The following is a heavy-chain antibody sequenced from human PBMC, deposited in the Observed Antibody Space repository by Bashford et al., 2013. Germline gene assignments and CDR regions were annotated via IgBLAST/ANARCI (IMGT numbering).Heavy chain of an antibody. CDR3: ARPASGWPPRGIFDY. D-gene: IGHD6-19*01. CDR2: IMPYNGNT. V-gene: IGHV1-18*01. J-gene: IGHJ4*02. Sequence: RQAPGQGLEWMGWIMPYNGNTNYAEKFQDRFTMTTDTSTNTAYMELTSLTSDDSAFYYCARPASGWPPRGIFDYWGQGTLVTVSS.